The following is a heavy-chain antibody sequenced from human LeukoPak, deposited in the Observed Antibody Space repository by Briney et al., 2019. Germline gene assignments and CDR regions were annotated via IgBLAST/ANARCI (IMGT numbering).Heavy chain of an antibody. CDR2: IIPIFGTA. Sequence: SVKVSCKASGGTFSSYAISWVRQAPGQGLEWMGGIIPIFGTANYAQKFQGRVAITADESTSTAYMELSSLRSEDTAVYYCAISGTALFHWFDPWGQGTLVTVSS. D-gene: IGHD1-1*01. V-gene: IGHV1-69*13. J-gene: IGHJ5*02. CDR1: GGTFSSYA. CDR3: AISGTALFHWFDP.